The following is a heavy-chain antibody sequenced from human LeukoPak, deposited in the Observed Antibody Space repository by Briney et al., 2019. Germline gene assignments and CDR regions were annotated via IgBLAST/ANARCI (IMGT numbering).Heavy chain of an antibody. V-gene: IGHV1-18*01. CDR3: ARDNIDCSSTSCHPGFDY. Sequence: ASVKVSCKASGYTFTSYGISWVRQAPGQGLEWMGWISAYNGNTNYAQKLQGRVTMTTDASTSTAYMELRSLRSDDTAVYYCARDNIDCSSTSCHPGFDYWGQGTLVTVSS. CDR1: GYTFTSYG. D-gene: IGHD2-2*01. CDR2: ISAYNGNT. J-gene: IGHJ4*02.